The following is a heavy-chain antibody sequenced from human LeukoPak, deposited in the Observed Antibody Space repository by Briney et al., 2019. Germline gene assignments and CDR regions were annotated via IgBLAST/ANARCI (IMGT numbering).Heavy chain of an antibody. J-gene: IGHJ4*02. CDR3: SKGGPLGDTNRFDH. D-gene: IGHD4-17*01. CDR2: ITSSSRTI. Sequence: PGGSLRLSCAASGFTFSNYNMNWVRQAPGKGLEWISFITSSSRTIYYADSVKGRFTISRDNSKNTVYLQMTNLKPGDTAVYYCSKGGPLGDTNRFDHWGQGTLVSVSS. CDR1: GFTFSNYN. V-gene: IGHV3-48*01.